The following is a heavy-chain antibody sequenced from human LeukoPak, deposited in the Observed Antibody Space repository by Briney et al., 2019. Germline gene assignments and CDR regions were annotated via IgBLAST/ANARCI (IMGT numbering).Heavy chain of an antibody. D-gene: IGHD3-9*01. CDR2: VHYSEST. V-gene: IGHV4-61*08. J-gene: IGHJ4*02. Sequence: SETLSLTCAVSGGSISSGGYSWSWIRQPPGKGLEWIGYVHYSESTNYNPSLKSRVTISVDTSKSQFSLKLSSATAADTAVYYCATGRSIRYFDYWGQGTLLTVSS. CDR1: GGSISSGGYS. CDR3: ATGRSIRYFDY.